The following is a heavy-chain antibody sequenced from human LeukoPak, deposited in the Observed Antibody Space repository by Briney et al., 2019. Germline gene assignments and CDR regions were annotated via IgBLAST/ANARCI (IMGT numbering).Heavy chain of an antibody. CDR1: GYTFTSYY. CDR2: IIPIFGTA. CDR3: ARALFFGVVIMGWFDP. Sequence: SVKVSCKASGYTFTSYYMHWVRQAPGQGLEWMGGIIPIFGTANYAQKFQGRVTITADKSTSTAYMELSSLRSEDTAVYYCARALFFGVVIMGWFDPWGQGTLVTVSS. V-gene: IGHV1-69*06. J-gene: IGHJ5*02. D-gene: IGHD3-3*01.